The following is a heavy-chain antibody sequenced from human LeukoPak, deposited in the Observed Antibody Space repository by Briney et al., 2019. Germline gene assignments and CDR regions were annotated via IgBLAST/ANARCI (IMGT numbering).Heavy chain of an antibody. CDR2: ISYDGSNK. D-gene: IGHD1-26*01. Sequence: PGGSLRLSRAASGFTFSSYGMHWVRQAPGKGLEWVAVISYDGSNKYYADSVKGRFTISRDNSKNTLYLQMNSLRAEDTAVYYCARDTTGVGATSFDYWGQGTLVTVSS. CDR1: GFTFSSYG. CDR3: ARDTTGVGATSFDY. J-gene: IGHJ4*02. V-gene: IGHV3-30*03.